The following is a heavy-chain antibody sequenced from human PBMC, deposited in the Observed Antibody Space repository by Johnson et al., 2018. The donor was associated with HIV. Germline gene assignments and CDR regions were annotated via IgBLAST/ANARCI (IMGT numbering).Heavy chain of an antibody. V-gene: IGHV3-30-3*01. CDR2: ISYDGSNK. D-gene: IGHD3-22*01. Sequence: QVQLVESGGGVVQPGRSLRLSCAASGFTFSSYAMHWVRQAPGKGLEWVAVISYDGSNKYYANSVKGRFTLSRDNSKNTLYLQMNSLRTEDTAVYYCARIRVAVITEVGAFDIWGQGTMVTVSS. CDR3: ARIRVAVITEVGAFDI. CDR1: GFTFSSYA. J-gene: IGHJ3*02.